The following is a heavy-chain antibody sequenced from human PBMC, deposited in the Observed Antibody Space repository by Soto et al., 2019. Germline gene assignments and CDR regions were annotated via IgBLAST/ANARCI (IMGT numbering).Heavy chain of an antibody. CDR3: ARSQGSSTSLEIYYYYYYGMDV. CDR1: GGTFSSYA. J-gene: IGHJ6*02. CDR2: SIPISGTA. Sequence: QVQLVQSGAEVKKPGSSVKVSCKASGGTFSSYAISWVRQAPGQGLEWMGGSIPISGTANYAQKFQGRVTITADESTSTAYRELSSLRSEDTAVDYCARSQGSSTSLEIYYYYYYGMDVWGQGTTVTVSS. V-gene: IGHV1-69*01. D-gene: IGHD2-2*01.